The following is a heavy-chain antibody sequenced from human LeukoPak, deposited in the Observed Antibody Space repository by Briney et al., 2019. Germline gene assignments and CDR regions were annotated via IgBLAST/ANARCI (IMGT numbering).Heavy chain of an antibody. CDR1: GFTFSSYA. V-gene: IGHV3-23*01. CDR3: AKGDIVVVPAAMPGPRYYYYYGMDV. CDR2: ISGSGGST. Sequence: GGSLRLSCAASGFTFSSYAMSWVRQASGKGLEWVSAISGSGGSTYYADSVKGRFTISRDNSKNTLYLQMNSLRAEDTAVYYCAKGDIVVVPAAMPGPRYYYYYGMDVWGQGTTVTVSS. D-gene: IGHD2-2*01. J-gene: IGHJ6*02.